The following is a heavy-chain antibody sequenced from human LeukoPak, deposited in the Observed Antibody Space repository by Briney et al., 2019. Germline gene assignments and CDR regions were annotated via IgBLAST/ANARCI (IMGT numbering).Heavy chain of an antibody. J-gene: IGHJ6*02. Sequence: GSLRLSCAASGFTFSIYSMHWVRQAPGRGLEWVAVISYGGHTKYYADSVKDRFTISRDNSKNTLYLQMHSLRGEDSAVYYCARTDFSDYGGMDVWGQGTTVTVSS. V-gene: IGHV3-30-3*01. CDR3: ARTDFSDYGGMDV. D-gene: IGHD4-17*01. CDR2: ISYGGHTK. CDR1: GFTFSIYS.